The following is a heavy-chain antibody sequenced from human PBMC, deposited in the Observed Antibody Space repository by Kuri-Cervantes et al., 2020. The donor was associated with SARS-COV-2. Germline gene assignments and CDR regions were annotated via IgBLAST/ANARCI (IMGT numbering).Heavy chain of an antibody. CDR2: IWYDGSNK. V-gene: IGHV3-33*01. CDR3: ARDMYYDFWSGHSTTEYYYGMDV. Sequence: GESLQISWAAPGLPLSSYGLHWVRQAPGKGLEWVAVIWYDGSNKYYADSVKGRFTISRDNPKNTLYLQMNSLRAEDTAVYYCARDMYYDFWSGHSTTEYYYGMDVWGQGTTVTVSS. CDR1: GLPLSSYG. J-gene: IGHJ6*02. D-gene: IGHD3-3*01.